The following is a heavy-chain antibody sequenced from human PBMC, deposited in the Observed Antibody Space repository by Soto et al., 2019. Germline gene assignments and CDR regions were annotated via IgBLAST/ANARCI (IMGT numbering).Heavy chain of an antibody. CDR1: GYSFFSYY. D-gene: IGHD3-3*02. CDR2: FLASGGNT. CDR3: ARGGATIFGVIDS. V-gene: IGHV1-46*01. J-gene: IGHJ4*02. Sequence: VKVSCKASGYSFFSYYIHWVRQAPGQGLEWMGRFLASGGNTDYAQRFRGRVSMTRDTSSTNTVSLELTSLTSDDTAVYYCARGGATIFGVIDSWGQGTRVTVSS.